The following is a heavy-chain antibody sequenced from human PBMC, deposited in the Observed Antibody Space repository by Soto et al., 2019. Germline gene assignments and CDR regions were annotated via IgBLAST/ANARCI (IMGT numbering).Heavy chain of an antibody. Sequence: QVQLAPSGPAVQKPGSSVQVSCTASGDTFSFYTINWVRQAPGLGLEWVGRINPIVSMSNYAQKFQGRVSMTADKSTSTAYMELRSLRSDDTAMYFCAASYGSGYRAFDYWGQGALVIVSS. CDR1: GDTFSFYT. CDR2: INPIVSMS. D-gene: IGHD3-10*01. J-gene: IGHJ4*02. V-gene: IGHV1-69*02. CDR3: AASYGSGYRAFDY.